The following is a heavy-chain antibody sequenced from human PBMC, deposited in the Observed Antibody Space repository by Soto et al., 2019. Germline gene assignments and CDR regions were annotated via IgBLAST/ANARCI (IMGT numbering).Heavy chain of an antibody. D-gene: IGHD3-22*01. J-gene: IGHJ6*03. CDR1: GFSLRNARMG. V-gene: IGHV2-26*01. CDR3: ARMLAVNYYYYYVDV. CDR2: ILSSDEK. Sequence: QVTLKESGPVLVKPTEPLTLTCTVSGFSLRNARMGVSWIRQPPGKALEWLAHILSSDEKSYNTSLTGRVTLSKDTSNSQVVLTMTYVDPVDTATYFCARMLAVNYYYYYVDVWGEGPTVTVSS.